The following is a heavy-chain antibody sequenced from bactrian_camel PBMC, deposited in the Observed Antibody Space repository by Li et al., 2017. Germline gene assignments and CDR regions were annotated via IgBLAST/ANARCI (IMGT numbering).Heavy chain of an antibody. V-gene: IGHV3S57*01. CDR1: RRTYSTYC. J-gene: IGHJ6*01. D-gene: IGHD6*01. Sequence: HVQLVESGGGSVQAGGSLSVSCTDSRRTYSTYCMAWFRQAPGKEREGVAAIDSRGGTAYADSATGRFIISQDNAKNTLYLQMSSLKLEDTAMYYCAAVRKGPNGGSWPASMIREALLLGYRGQGTQVTVS. CDR3: AAVRKGPNGGSWPASMIREALLLGY. CDR2: IDSRGGT.